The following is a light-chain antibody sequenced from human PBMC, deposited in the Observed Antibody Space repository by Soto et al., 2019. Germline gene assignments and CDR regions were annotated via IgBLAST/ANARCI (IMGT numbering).Light chain of an antibody. J-gene: IGKJ2*01. V-gene: IGKV1-39*01. CDR2: TTY. CDR3: QRSYSVPFT. CDR1: QTFSSN. Sequence: DIQMTQSQSSLSASVGDRVTITCRASQTFSSNLNWYQQKPGKAPKLLIYTTYRLQSGVPSRFSGGGSGTDCTLTISSVQPEDFATYFCQRSYSVPFTFGRGTKLVIK.